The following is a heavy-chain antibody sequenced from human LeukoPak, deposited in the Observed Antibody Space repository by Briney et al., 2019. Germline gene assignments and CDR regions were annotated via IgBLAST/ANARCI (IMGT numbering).Heavy chain of an antibody. CDR2: ISYDGGNK. J-gene: IGHJ3*02. Sequence: GGSLRLSCAASGFTFRTYTMHWVRQAPGKGLEWVTVISYDGGNKYYADYVKGRFTISRDNSKNTLYLQMNSLRAEDTAVYYCGSGGGGAFDIWGQGTMVTVSS. CDR1: GFTFRTYT. V-gene: IGHV3-30*04. D-gene: IGHD3-10*01. CDR3: GSGGGGAFDI.